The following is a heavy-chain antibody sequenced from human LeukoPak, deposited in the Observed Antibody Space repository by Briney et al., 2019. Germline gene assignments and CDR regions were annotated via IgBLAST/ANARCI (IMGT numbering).Heavy chain of an antibody. CDR2: ISSNGGST. J-gene: IGHJ4*02. CDR3: ARGAGLVVIPPDY. V-gene: IGHV3-64*01. Sequence: GGSLRLSCAASGFTFSSYAMHWVRQAPGKGLEYVSAISSNGGSTYYANSVKGRFTISRGNSKNTLYLQMGSLRAEDMAVYYCARGAGLVVIPPDYWGQGTLVTVSS. CDR1: GFTFSSYA. D-gene: IGHD3-22*01.